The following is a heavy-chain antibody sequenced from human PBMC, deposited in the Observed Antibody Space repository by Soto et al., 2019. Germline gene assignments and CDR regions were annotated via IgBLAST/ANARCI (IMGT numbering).Heavy chain of an antibody. Sequence: SVKVSCKASGGTFSSYAISWVRQAPGQGLEWMGGIIPIFGTANYAQKFQGRVTITADESTSTAYMELSSLRSEDTAVYYCARTDRCGGDCYYGYWGQGPLVTVSS. CDR2: IIPIFGTA. CDR1: GGTFSSYA. CDR3: ARTDRCGGDCYYGY. D-gene: IGHD2-21*02. V-gene: IGHV1-69*13. J-gene: IGHJ4*02.